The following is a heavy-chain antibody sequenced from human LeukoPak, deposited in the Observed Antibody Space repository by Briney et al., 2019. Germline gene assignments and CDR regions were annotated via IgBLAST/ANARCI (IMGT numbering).Heavy chain of an antibody. J-gene: IGHJ4*02. D-gene: IGHD3-16*02. Sequence: PSETLSLTCTVSGGSISSGGYYWSWIRQHPGKGLEWIGYIYYGGSTYYNPSLKSRVTISVDTSKNRFSLKLSSVTAADTAVYYCARGNYVWGSYRYFPFDYWGQGTLVTVSS. CDR1: GGSISSGGYY. V-gene: IGHV4-31*03. CDR2: IYYGGST. CDR3: ARGNYVWGSYRYFPFDY.